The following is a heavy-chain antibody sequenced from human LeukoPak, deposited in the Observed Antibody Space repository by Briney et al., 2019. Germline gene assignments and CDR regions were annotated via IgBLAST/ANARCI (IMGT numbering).Heavy chain of an antibody. CDR1: GYSFTSYW. CDR2: IDHSDSYT. J-gene: IGHJ4*02. CDR3: ARHRMPGIAVAASDY. Sequence: PGESLKISCKGSGYSFTSYWISWVRQMPGKGLEWMGRIDHSDSYTNYSPSFQGHVTISADKSISTAYLQWSSLKASDTAMYYCARHRMPGIAVAASDYWGQGTLVTVSS. D-gene: IGHD6-19*01. V-gene: IGHV5-10-1*01.